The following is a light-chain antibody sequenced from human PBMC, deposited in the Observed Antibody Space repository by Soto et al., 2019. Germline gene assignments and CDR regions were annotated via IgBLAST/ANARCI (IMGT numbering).Light chain of an antibody. Sequence: QSALAQPPSVSGAPGQTVTISCTGSSSNIGAGYDLHWYQQLPGTTPKLLLYGNSNRPSGVPYRFSGSKSGTPASLAITGLQEEDEADYYCQSSDSSLSAYVFGPGTKVTVL. CDR1: SSNIGAGYD. CDR2: GNS. V-gene: IGLV1-40*01. J-gene: IGLJ1*01. CDR3: QSSDSSLSAYV.